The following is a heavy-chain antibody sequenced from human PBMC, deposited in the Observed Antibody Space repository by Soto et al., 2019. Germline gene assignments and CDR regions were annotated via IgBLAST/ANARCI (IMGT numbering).Heavy chain of an antibody. V-gene: IGHV1-18*01. Sequence: GASVKVSCKASGYTFTSYGISWVRQAPGQGLEWMGWISAYNGNTNYAQKLQGRVTMTTDTSTSTVYMELRSLRSDDTAVYYCARNYYGDYDDFDYWGQGTLVTVSS. CDR1: GYTFTSYG. D-gene: IGHD4-17*01. J-gene: IGHJ4*02. CDR2: ISAYNGNT. CDR3: ARNYYGDYDDFDY.